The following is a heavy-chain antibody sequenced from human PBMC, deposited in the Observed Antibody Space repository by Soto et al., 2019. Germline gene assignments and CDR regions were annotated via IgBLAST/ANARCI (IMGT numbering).Heavy chain of an antibody. Sequence: SETLSLTCTVSGVSISSGGYYWSWIRQHPGKGLEWIGYIYYSGSTYYNPSLKSRVTISVDTSKNQFSLKLSSVTAADTAVYYCARTIFLYSFDYWGQGTLVTVSS. CDR1: GVSISSGGYY. CDR2: IYYSGST. D-gene: IGHD3-9*01. J-gene: IGHJ4*02. CDR3: ARTIFLYSFDY. V-gene: IGHV4-31*03.